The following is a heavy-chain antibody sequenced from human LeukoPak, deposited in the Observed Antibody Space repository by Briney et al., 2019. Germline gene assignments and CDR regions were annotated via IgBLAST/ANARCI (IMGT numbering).Heavy chain of an antibody. J-gene: IGHJ3*02. CDR2: TNPNSGDT. Sequence: GASVNVSCKSSGYIFTDHFIHWVRQAPGQGLEWMGWTNPNSGDTNNAQKLQGRVTMTGDTSIRTVYMELRRLRSDDTAVYYCARSYGSGRREVFDIWGQGTRVTVSS. D-gene: IGHD3-10*01. V-gene: IGHV1-2*02. CDR1: GYIFTDHF. CDR3: ARSYGSGRREVFDI.